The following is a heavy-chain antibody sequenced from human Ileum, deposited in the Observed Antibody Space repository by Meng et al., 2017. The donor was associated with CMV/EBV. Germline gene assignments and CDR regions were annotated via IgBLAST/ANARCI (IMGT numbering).Heavy chain of an antibody. Sequence: QVQLVQAGSELKKPGASVTVSCKASGSTFTSNNMIWVRQAPGQGPEWMGWIDTNTGNPTYAQGFTGRFVFSFDTSVSTAYLQISSLKAEDTAVYYCARDGLSGRYFDYWGQGTLVTVSS. CDR1: GSTFTSNN. CDR2: IDTNTGNP. CDR3: ARDGLSGRYFDY. D-gene: IGHD1-26*01. J-gene: IGHJ4*02. V-gene: IGHV7-4-1*02.